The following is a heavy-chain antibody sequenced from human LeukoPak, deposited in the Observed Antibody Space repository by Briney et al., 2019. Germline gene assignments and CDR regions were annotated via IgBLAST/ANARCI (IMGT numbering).Heavy chain of an antibody. CDR3: ARYHSRGVDY. CDR2: IYSSGST. V-gene: IGHV4-4*07. CDR1: GGSISSHY. J-gene: IGHJ4*02. D-gene: IGHD1-14*01. Sequence: SETLSLTCTVSGGSISSHYWSWIRQPAGKGLEWIGRIYSSGSTNYNPSLRSRVTMSIDTSKNQFSLKLSSVTAADTAVYYCARYHSRGVDYWGQGTLVTVSS.